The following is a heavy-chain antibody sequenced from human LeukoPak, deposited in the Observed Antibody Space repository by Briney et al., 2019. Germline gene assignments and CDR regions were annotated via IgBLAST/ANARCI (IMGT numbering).Heavy chain of an antibody. CDR1: GYTFTSYY. CDR2: INPSGGST. CDR3: ARDRASRSYYYYGMDV. J-gene: IGHJ6*02. Sequence: GASVKVSCKASGYTFTSYYMHWVRQAPGQGLEWMGIINPSGGSTSYAQKFQGRVTMTRDTSTSTVYMELSSLRSEDTAVYYCARDRASRSYYYYGMDVWGQGTTVTVSS. D-gene: IGHD1-26*01. V-gene: IGHV1-46*01.